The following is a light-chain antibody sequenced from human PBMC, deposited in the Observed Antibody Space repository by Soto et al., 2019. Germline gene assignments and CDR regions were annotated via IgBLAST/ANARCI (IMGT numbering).Light chain of an antibody. Sequence: QSALTQPPSASGSPGQSVTISCTGTSSDIGGYNYVSWYQQHPGKAPQLMIYEVSNRPSGVSNRFSGSKSGNTASLTISGLQAEDEADYYCSSYTSSSVVFGGGTKLTVL. CDR2: EVS. J-gene: IGLJ2*01. CDR3: SSYTSSSVV. CDR1: SSDIGGYNY. V-gene: IGLV2-14*01.